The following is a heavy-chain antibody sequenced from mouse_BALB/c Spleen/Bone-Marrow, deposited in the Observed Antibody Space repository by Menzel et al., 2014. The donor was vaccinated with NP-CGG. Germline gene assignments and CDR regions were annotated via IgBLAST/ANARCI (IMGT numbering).Heavy chain of an antibody. J-gene: IGHJ3*01. Sequence: VKLQESGAELAKPGASVKMSCKASGYTFTSYWMHWVKPRPGQGLEWIGYINPSTGYTEYNQKFKDKATLTADKSSSTAYMQLSSLTSEDSAVYYCARSRDGYDSFAYWGQGTLVTVSA. CDR3: ARSRDGYDSFAY. V-gene: IGHV1-7*01. CDR1: GYTFTSYW. D-gene: IGHD2-2*01. CDR2: INPSTGYT.